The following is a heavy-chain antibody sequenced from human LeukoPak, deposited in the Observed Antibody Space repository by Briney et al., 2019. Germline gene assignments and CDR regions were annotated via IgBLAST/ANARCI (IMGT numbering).Heavy chain of an antibody. Sequence: SETLSLTCTVSGYSISSDYYWGWIRQTPGKGLEWIGSVYHSGTTYHNPSLKSRVTMSVDTSKNQFSLTLTSVTAADTALYYCTGELAGTTVEDWGQGTLVTVSS. V-gene: IGHV4-38-2*02. CDR2: VYHSGTT. CDR1: GYSISSDYY. J-gene: IGHJ4*02. D-gene: IGHD1-1*01. CDR3: TGELAGTTVED.